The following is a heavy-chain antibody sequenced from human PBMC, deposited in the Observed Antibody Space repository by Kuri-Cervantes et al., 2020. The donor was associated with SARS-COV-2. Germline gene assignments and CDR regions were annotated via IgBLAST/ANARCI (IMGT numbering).Heavy chain of an antibody. Sequence: SETLSLTCAVSLYSISSGYYWDWIRQSPGKGPEWIGSIFHSGTTYYNPSLKSRVTISVDTSKNQFSLKLSSVTAADTAVYYCARLKRGSNWFDPWGQGTLVTVSS. CDR3: ARLKRGSNWFDP. D-gene: IGHD2-15*01. CDR2: IFHSGTT. V-gene: IGHV4-38-2*01. CDR1: LYSISSGYY. J-gene: IGHJ5*02.